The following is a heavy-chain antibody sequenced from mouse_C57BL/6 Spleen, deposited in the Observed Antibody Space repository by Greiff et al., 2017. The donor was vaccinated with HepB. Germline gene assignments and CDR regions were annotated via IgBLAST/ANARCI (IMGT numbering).Heavy chain of an antibody. D-gene: IGHD1-1*01. J-gene: IGHJ1*03. CDR1: GFTFSSYA. Sequence: EVHLVESGEGLVKPGGSLKLSCAASGFTFSSYAMSWVRQTPEKRLEWVAYISSGGDYIYYADTVKGRFTISRDNARNTLYLQMSSLKSEDTAMYYCTRDSDGSSYWYFDVWGTGTTVTVSS. V-gene: IGHV5-9-1*02. CDR3: TRDSDGSSYWYFDV. CDR2: ISSGGDYI.